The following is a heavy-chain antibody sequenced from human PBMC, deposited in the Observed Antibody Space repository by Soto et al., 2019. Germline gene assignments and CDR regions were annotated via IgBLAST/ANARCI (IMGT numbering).Heavy chain of an antibody. J-gene: IGHJ4*02. Sequence: GGSLRLSCAASGFTFSSYGMHWVRQAPGKGLEWVAVISYDGSNKYYADSVKGRFTISRDNSKNTLYLQMNSLRAEDTAVYYCAKPHSGYDYYFDYWGQGTLVTVSS. CDR2: ISYDGSNK. CDR3: AKPHSGYDYYFDY. V-gene: IGHV3-30*18. D-gene: IGHD5-12*01. CDR1: GFTFSSYG.